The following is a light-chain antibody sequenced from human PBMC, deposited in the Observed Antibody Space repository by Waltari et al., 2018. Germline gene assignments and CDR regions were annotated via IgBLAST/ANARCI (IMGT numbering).Light chain of an antibody. CDR1: QGISSS. CDR3: QQHSTYPLT. V-gene: IGKV1-9*01. J-gene: IGKJ4*01. CDR2: AAS. Sequence: DIQFTQSPSFLSVSVGDRVTITCRARQGISSSLAWYQHKPGKAPKLLVYAASSVQSVVPSRCGGSGAATEFTLTSSSLQPEDFASYYWQQHSTYPLTIGGGTKVEIK.